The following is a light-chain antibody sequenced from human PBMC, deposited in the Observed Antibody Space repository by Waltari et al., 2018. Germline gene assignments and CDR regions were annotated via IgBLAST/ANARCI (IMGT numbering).Light chain of an antibody. V-gene: IGLV1-47*01. CDR3: ETWDDTLSGPRV. CDR1: TSNIGRSS. J-gene: IGLJ3*02. Sequence: QSVLTQPPSLSGSPGQRVTIPCSGATSNIGRSSVYWYQQLPGTAPKLLIYRNYQRPSGVPTRFSGSRSGTSASLAISGLQSEDEADYYCETWDDTLSGPRVFGGGTRLTVL. CDR2: RNY.